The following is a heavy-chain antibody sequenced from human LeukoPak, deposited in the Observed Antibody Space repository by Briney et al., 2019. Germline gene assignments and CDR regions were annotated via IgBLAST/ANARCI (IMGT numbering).Heavy chain of an antibody. CDR1: GFTSSSYA. CDR2: ISGSRTTT. D-gene: IGHD1-1*01. V-gene: IGHV3-23*01. J-gene: IGHJ6*02. CDR3: AKDISRNDGPYYYYGMDV. Sequence: GGSLRLSCAASGFTSSSYAMSWVRQAPGKGLEWVSSISGSRTTTYYADSVKGRFTISRDNSKNTLYLQMNSLRAEDTAVYYCAKDISRNDGPYYYYGMDVWGQGTTVTVSS.